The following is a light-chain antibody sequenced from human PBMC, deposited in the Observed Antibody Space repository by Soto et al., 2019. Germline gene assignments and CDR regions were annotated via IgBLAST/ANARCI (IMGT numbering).Light chain of an antibody. Sequence: QSALTQPASVSGSPGQSITISCTGTSSDGGDYKYVSWYQQHPDKAPKLIIFVNSNRPSGVSNRFSGSKSGNTASLTISGLPAEDEADYYCSSYTSSDIPYVFGTGTKVTVL. V-gene: IGLV2-14*01. J-gene: IGLJ1*01. CDR1: SSDGGDYKY. CDR3: SSYTSSDIPYV. CDR2: VNS.